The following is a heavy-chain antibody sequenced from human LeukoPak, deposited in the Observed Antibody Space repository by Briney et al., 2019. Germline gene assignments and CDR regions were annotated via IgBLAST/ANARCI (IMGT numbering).Heavy chain of an antibody. V-gene: IGHV3-11*01. J-gene: IGHJ4*02. Sequence: RGSLRLSCAASGFTFSDYHMNWIRQAPGKWLEWVSYISPRGGSMYFADSVKGRFTSSRDNAENSLFLQMNSLTADDTAVYYCAAGRDIAVAGPGGYFDYWGQGTLVTVSS. CDR1: GFTFSDYH. CDR2: ISPRGGSM. CDR3: AAGRDIAVAGPGGYFDY. D-gene: IGHD6-19*01.